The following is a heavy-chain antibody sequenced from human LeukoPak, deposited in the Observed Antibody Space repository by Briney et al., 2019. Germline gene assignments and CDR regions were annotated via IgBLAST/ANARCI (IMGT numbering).Heavy chain of an antibody. D-gene: IGHD2/OR15-2a*01. J-gene: IGHJ4*02. Sequence: GGSLRLSCATSGFTFDDYGMSWVRQAPGKGLEWVSDINWNGGSTGYADSVKGRFTISRDNSKNTLYLQMNSLRAEDTAVYYCATSGLSRFGFWGQGTLVTVSS. CDR3: ATSGLSRFGF. V-gene: IGHV3-20*04. CDR2: INWNGGST. CDR1: GFTFDDYG.